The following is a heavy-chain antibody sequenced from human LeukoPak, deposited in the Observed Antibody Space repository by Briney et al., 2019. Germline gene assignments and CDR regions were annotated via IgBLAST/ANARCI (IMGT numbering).Heavy chain of an antibody. J-gene: IGHJ4*02. V-gene: IGHV3-30-3*01. D-gene: IGHD3-22*01. CDR3: ARTMIYYDSSGYVDGFDY. CDR2: ISYDGSNK. Sequence: GGSLRLSCAASGFTFSSYAMPWVRQAPGKGLEWVAVISYDGSNKYYADSVKGRFTISRDNSKNTLYLQMNSLRAEDTAVYYCARTMIYYDSSGYVDGFDYWGQGTLVTVSS. CDR1: GFTFSSYA.